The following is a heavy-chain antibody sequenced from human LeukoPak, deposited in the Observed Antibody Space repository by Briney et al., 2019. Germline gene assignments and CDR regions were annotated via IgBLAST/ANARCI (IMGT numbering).Heavy chain of an antibody. CDR1: GGSISSYY. D-gene: IGHD6-6*01. CDR3: ARSGSIESSSFDYHYYYMDV. V-gene: IGHV4-59*08. J-gene: IGHJ6*03. CDR2: IYYSGST. Sequence: SETLSLTCTVSGGSISSYYWSWIRQPPGKGLEWIGYIYYSGSTNYNPSLKSRVTISVDTSKNQFSLKLSSVTAADTAVYYCARSGSIESSSFDYHYYYMDVWGKGTTVTVSS.